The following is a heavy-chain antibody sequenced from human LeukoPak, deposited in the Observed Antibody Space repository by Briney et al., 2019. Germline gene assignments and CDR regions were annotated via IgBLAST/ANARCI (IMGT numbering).Heavy chain of an antibody. CDR3: AKSLIRNYYFDY. CDR1: GYTFTSYY. D-gene: IGHD2-8*01. V-gene: IGHV1-46*01. J-gene: IGHJ4*02. CDR2: INPSGGST. Sequence: ASVKVSCKASGYTFTSYYMHWVRQAPGQGLEWMGIINPSGGSTSYAQKFQGRVTMTRDTSTSTVYMELSSLRSEDTAVYYCAKSLIRNYYFDYWGQGTLVTVSS.